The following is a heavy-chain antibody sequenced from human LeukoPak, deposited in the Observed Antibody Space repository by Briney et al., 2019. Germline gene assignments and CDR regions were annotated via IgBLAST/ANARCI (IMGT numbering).Heavy chain of an antibody. CDR2: IYYSGST. J-gene: IGHJ5*02. D-gene: IGHD5-12*01. CDR3: ARVPEVGYSGYPPGGSYNWFDP. V-gene: IGHV4-59*01. CDR1: GGSISSYY. Sequence: KPSETLSLTCTVSGGSISSYYWSWIRQPPGKGLEWIGYIYYSGSTNYNPSLKSRVTISVDTSKDQFSLKLSSVTAADTAVYYCARVPEVGYSGYPPGGSYNWFDPWGQGTLVTVSS.